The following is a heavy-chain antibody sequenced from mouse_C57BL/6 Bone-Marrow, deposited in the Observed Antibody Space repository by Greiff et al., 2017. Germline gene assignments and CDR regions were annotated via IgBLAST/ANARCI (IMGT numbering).Heavy chain of an antibody. CDR3: ARETAQATWFAY. V-gene: IGHV3-6*01. D-gene: IGHD3-2*02. CDR2: ISYDGSN. Sequence: EVKLVESGPGLVKPSQSLSLTCSVTGYSITSGYYWNWIRQFPGNKLEWMGYISYDGSNNYNPSLKNRISITRDTSKNQFCLKLNSVTTEDTATDDCARETAQATWFAYWGQGTLVTVSA. J-gene: IGHJ3*01. CDR1: GYSITSGYY.